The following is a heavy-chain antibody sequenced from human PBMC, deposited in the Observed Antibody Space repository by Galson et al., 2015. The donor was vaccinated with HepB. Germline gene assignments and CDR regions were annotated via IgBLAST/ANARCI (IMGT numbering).Heavy chain of an antibody. J-gene: IGHJ6*02. CDR1: GGSFSGYY. Sequence: SETLSLTCSVSGGSFSGYYWSWIRQPPGKGLEWIGEINHSGSTNYNPSLKSRVTISVDTSKNQFSLKLSSVTAADTAVYYCARVSSYDFWSGYYYYYGMDVWGQGTTVTVSS. D-gene: IGHD3-3*01. CDR3: ARVSSYDFWSGYYYYYGMDV. V-gene: IGHV4-34*01. CDR2: INHSGST.